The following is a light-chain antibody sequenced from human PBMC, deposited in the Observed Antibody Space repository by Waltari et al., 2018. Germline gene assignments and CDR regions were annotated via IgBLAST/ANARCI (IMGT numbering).Light chain of an antibody. V-gene: IGLV1-51*02. CDR2: EDE. J-gene: IGLJ2*01. CDR1: DSNNGTNF. CDR3: GTWDTSLSPHVI. Sequence: QSVLTQPPSVSAAPGQKVTISCPGSDSNNGTNFVSWYQQVPGTAPKLLIYEDEKRPSGIPARFSGSKSGTSATLAITGLQPGDEADFYCGTWDTSLSPHVIFGGGTRLTVL.